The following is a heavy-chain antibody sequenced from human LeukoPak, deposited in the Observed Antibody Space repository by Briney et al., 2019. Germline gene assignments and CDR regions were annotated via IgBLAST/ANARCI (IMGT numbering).Heavy chain of an antibody. Sequence: PGESLRLSCAAPGFTFSSYEMNWVRQAPGKGLEWVSYISNSGSSIYYADSVKGRFTISRDNAKNSLYLQMNSLRAEDTAVYYCARDCTSTSCYDGHYWAQGTLVTVSS. V-gene: IGHV3-48*03. CDR2: ISNSGSSI. D-gene: IGHD2-2*01. CDR3: ARDCTSTSCYDGHY. CDR1: GFTFSSYE. J-gene: IGHJ4*02.